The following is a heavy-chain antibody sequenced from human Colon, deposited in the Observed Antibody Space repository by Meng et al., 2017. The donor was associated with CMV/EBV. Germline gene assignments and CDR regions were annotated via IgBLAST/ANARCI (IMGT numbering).Heavy chain of an antibody. Sequence: ASVKVSCKASGYDFAAFYLHWVRRAPGQGLEWMGGVNPKSGDTHYAQKFQGRITMTRDTSLNTTYMELSSLRSDDTAIYFCARRPYCTNGVCYSSNDYWGQGTLVTVSS. CDR1: GYDFAAFY. V-gene: IGHV1-2*02. CDR3: ARRPYCTNGVCYSSNDY. CDR2: VNPKSGDT. J-gene: IGHJ4*02. D-gene: IGHD2-8*01.